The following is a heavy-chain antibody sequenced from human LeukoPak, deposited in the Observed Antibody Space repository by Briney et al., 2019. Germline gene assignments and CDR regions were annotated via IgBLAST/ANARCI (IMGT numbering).Heavy chain of an antibody. V-gene: IGHV4-34*01. CDR2: INHSGST. CDR3: ARALSNRPYYDFWSGYRYFDY. J-gene: IGHJ4*02. D-gene: IGHD3-3*01. CDR1: GGSFSGYY. Sequence: SETLSLTCAVYGGSFSGYYWSWIRQPPGKGLEWIGEINHSGSTNYSPSLKSRVTISVDTSKNQFSLKLSSVTAADTAVYYCARALSNRPYYDFWSGYRYFDYWGQGTLVTVSS.